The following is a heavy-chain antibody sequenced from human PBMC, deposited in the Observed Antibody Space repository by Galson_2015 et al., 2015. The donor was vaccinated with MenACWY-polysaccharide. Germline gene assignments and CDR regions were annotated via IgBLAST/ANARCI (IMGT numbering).Heavy chain of an antibody. Sequence: SLRLSCAASGFTFSSYAMTWVRQAPGKGLEWVSSITDGAYSTYYADSVKGRFTISRDNSKNTLYLQMNSLRAEDTAVYYCAKNSTRPYTFDYYGMDAWGQGTTVPVSS. V-gene: IGHV3-23*01. D-gene: IGHD2/OR15-2a*01. CDR1: GFTFSSYA. J-gene: IGHJ6*02. CDR2: ITDGAYST. CDR3: AKNSTRPYTFDYYGMDA.